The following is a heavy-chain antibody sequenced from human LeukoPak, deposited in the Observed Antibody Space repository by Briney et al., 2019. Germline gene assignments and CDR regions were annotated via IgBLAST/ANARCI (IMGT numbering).Heavy chain of an antibody. J-gene: IGHJ3*02. CDR1: GGSISSYY. Sequence: SETLSLTCTVSGGSISSYYWSWIRQPPGKGLEWIGYIYYSGSTNYNPSLKSRVTISVDTSKNQFSLKLSSVTAADTAVYYCARSHRMGITMVRGASGSAFDIWGQGTMVTVSS. CDR2: IYYSGST. D-gene: IGHD3-10*01. CDR3: ARSHRMGITMVRGASGSAFDI. V-gene: IGHV4-59*08.